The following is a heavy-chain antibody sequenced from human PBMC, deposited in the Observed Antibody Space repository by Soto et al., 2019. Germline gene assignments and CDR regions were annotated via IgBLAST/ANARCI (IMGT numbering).Heavy chain of an antibody. V-gene: IGHV4-39*01. CDR2: IYYSGST. D-gene: IGHD4-17*01. CDR1: GGSISSSSYY. J-gene: IGHJ6*02. Sequence: PSEILSLTCTVSGGSISSSSYYWGWIRQPPGKGLEWIGSIYYSGSTYYNPSLKSRVTISVDTSKNQFSLKLSSVTAADTAVYYCARHDYADSPLLYYYYYGMDVWGQGTTVTVSS. CDR3: ARHDYADSPLLYYYYYGMDV.